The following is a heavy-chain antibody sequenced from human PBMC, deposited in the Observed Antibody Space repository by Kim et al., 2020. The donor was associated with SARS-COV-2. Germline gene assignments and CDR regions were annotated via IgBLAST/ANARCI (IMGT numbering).Heavy chain of an antibody. CDR3: ARAHDYGDYADAFDI. D-gene: IGHD4-17*01. J-gene: IGHJ3*02. Sequence: KFQGRVTMTTDTSPSTAYMELRSLRSDDTAVYYCARAHDYGDYADAFDIWGQGTMVTVSS. V-gene: IGHV1-18*01.